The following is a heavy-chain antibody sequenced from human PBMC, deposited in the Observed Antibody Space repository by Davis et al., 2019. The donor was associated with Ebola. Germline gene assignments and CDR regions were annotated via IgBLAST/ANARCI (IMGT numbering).Heavy chain of an antibody. D-gene: IGHD3-3*01. CDR2: ISSSSSYI. J-gene: IGHJ6*02. V-gene: IGHV3-21*04. Sequence: GESLKISCAASGFTFSSYSMNWVRQAPGKGLEWVSSISSSSSYIYYADSVKGRFTISRDNAKNSLYLQMNSLRAEDTAVYYCAKSGLSFGVVKYHYGMDVWGQGTTVTASS. CDR1: GFTFSSYS. CDR3: AKSGLSFGVVKYHYGMDV.